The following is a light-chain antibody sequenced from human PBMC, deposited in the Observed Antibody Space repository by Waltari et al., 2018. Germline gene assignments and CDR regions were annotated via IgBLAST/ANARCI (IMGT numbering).Light chain of an antibody. CDR2: GAS. CDR3: QQYGGSPPFT. Sequence: EIVLTQSPGTLSLSPGERATLSCRASQSISASYLAWYQQKPGQAPRLLIYGASSRATGIPDRFSVSGSGTDFTLSISRLEPEDFAVYYCQQYGGSPPFTFGPGTKVDIK. V-gene: IGKV3-20*01. CDR1: QSISASY. J-gene: IGKJ3*01.